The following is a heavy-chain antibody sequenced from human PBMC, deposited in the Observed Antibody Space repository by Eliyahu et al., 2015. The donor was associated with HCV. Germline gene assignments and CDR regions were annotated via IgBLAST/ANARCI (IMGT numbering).Heavy chain of an antibody. CDR1: GGSVSNNIYY. J-gene: IGHJ6*02. Sequence: QVQLQESGPGPVKPSETLSLTCTVSGGSVSNNIYYWSWIRQPPGKGLEWIGYIHYSGTTNYNPSLKSRITMTVDTSKNQFSLRLASVTAADTAVYYCARDLGNSYEWYYGMDVWGQGTAVTVSS. CDR2: IHYSGTT. V-gene: IGHV4-61*01. CDR3: ARDLGNSYEWYYGMDV. D-gene: IGHD5-18*01.